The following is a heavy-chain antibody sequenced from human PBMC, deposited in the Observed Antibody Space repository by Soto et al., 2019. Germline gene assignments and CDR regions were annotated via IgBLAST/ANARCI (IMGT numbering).Heavy chain of an antibody. CDR2: IYYSGST. CDR1: GGSISSSSYY. CDR3: ARRISGSCFDY. V-gene: IGHV4-39*01. D-gene: IGHD1-26*01. Sequence: QLQLQESGPGLVKPSETLSLTCTVSGGSISSSSYYWGWIRQPPGKGLEWIGSIYYSGSTYYNPSLKSRVTISVDTSKNQFSLKLSSVTAADTAVYYCARRISGSCFDYWGQGTLVTVSS. J-gene: IGHJ4*02.